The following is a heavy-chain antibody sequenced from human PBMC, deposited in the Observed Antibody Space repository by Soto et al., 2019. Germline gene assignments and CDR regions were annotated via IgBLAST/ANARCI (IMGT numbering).Heavy chain of an antibody. CDR2: ISYSGST. V-gene: IGHV4-59*01. CDR3: QAEDGIRDVRSVSAFLLNRSSDL. J-gene: IGHJ2*01. D-gene: IGHD3-10*02. Sequence: EKGLEWIASISYSGSTNYNSSLKSRVTISVDTSKNQFSLKLSSVTAADTAFFFFQAEDGIRDVRSVSAFLLNRSSDL.